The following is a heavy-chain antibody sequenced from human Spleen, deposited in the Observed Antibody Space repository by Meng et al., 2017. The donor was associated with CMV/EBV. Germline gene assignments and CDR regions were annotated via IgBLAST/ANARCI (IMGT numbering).Heavy chain of an antibody. J-gene: IGHJ5*02. CDR1: GYTFTGYY. Sequence: SCKASGYTFTGYYIHWVRQAPGQGLEWMGWINTNNGVTNYAQKFLGRVTMTRDTSVSTAYMEVNRLTSDDTAVYYCARAPDRRFDPWGQGTPVTVSS. D-gene: IGHD6-6*01. CDR2: INTNNGVT. V-gene: IGHV1-2*02. CDR3: ARAPDRRFDP.